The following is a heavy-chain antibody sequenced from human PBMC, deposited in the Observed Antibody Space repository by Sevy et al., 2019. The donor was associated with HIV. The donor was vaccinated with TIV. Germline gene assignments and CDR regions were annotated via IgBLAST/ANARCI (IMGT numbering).Heavy chain of an antibody. D-gene: IGHD2-15*01. J-gene: IGHJ4*02. CDR3: ARELYSYCSGGSCAARGYFDY. CDR2: ISYDGSNK. V-gene: IGHV3-30-3*01. Sequence: GESLKISCAASGFTFSSYAMHWVRQAPGKGLEWVAVISYDGSNKYYADSVKGRFTISRDNSKNTLYLQMNSLRAEDTAVYYCARELYSYCSGGSCAARGYFDYWGQGTLVTISS. CDR1: GFTFSSYA.